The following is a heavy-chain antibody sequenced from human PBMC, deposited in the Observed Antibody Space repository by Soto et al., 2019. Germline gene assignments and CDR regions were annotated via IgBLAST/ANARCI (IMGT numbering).Heavy chain of an antibody. CDR2: INHSGST. J-gene: IGHJ4*02. D-gene: IGHD6-6*01. CDR3: ARGRRGQLAWTY. V-gene: IGHV4-34*01. Sequence: PSETLSLTCAVYGGSFSGYYWSWIRQPPGKGLEWIGEINHSGSTNYNPSLKSRVTISVDTSKNQFSLKLSSVTAADTAVYYCARGRRGQLAWTYWGQGTLVTVSS. CDR1: GGSFSGYY.